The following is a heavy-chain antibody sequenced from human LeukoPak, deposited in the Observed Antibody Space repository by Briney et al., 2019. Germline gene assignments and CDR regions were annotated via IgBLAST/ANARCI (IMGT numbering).Heavy chain of an antibody. D-gene: IGHD6-19*01. CDR3: ARGTALDIAVAGSLNDY. J-gene: IGHJ4*02. CDR1: GYTFTSYD. Sequence: ASVKVSCKASGYTFTSYDINWVRQATGQGLEWMGWMNPNSGNTGYAQKFQGRVTMTRNTPISTAYMELSSLRSEDTAVYYCARGTALDIAVAGSLNDYWGQGTLVTVSS. V-gene: IGHV1-8*01. CDR2: MNPNSGNT.